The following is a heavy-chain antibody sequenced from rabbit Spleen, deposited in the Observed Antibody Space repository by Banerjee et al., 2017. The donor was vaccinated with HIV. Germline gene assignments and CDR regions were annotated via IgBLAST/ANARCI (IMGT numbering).Heavy chain of an antibody. CDR2: INVGSSGAT. CDR1: GFDFSSNV. Sequence: QSLEESGGDLVKPGASLTLTCKASGFDFSSNVVIWVRQAPGEGLKWIAYINVGSSGATYYASWAKGRFTISSDNAQNTVDLQMSGLTAADTATYFCARDAGTSFSTYGMDLWGQGTLVTVS. J-gene: IGHJ3*01. CDR3: ARDAGTSFSTYGMDL. D-gene: IGHD8-1*01. V-gene: IGHV1S40*01.